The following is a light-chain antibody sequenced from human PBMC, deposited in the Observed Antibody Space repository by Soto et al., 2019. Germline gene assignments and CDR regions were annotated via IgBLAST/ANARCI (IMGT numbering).Light chain of an antibody. V-gene: IGLV2-23*01. J-gene: IGLJ1*01. CDR1: SSDVGSYNL. CDR3: CSYAGSSTYV. Sequence: QSAPTQPASVSGSLRQSITISCTGTSSDVGSYNLVSLYQHQPGKAPKFLIYEGTKRPSGVSSRFSGSKSGNTASLTISGLQAEDEAHYYCCSYAGSSTYVFGTGTNVTVL. CDR2: EGT.